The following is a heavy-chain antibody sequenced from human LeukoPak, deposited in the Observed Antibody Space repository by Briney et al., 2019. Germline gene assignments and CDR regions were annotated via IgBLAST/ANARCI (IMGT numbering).Heavy chain of an antibody. V-gene: IGHV1-18*01. D-gene: IGHD6-19*01. Sequence: ASVKVSCKASGHTFTSYGISWVRQAPGQGLEWMGWISAYNGNTNYAQKLQGRVTMTTDTSTSTAYMELRSLRSDDTAVYYCASREVAGERVRFDPWGQGTLVTVSS. CDR1: GHTFTSYG. J-gene: IGHJ5*02. CDR2: ISAYNGNT. CDR3: ASREVAGERVRFDP.